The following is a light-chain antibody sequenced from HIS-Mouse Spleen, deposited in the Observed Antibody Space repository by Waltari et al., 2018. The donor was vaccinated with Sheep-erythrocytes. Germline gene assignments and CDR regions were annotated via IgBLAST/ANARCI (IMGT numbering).Light chain of an antibody. CDR2: EGS. CDR1: RSDVGSYNL. J-gene: IGLJ3*02. V-gene: IGLV2-23*01. Sequence: QSALTQPASVSGSPGQSITISCTGTRSDVGSYNLVSWYQQHPGKAPKLMSYEGSKRPSGVSNRFSGSKSGNTASLTISGLQAEDEADYYCCSYAGSSTPWVFGGGTKLTVL. CDR3: CSYAGSSTPWV.